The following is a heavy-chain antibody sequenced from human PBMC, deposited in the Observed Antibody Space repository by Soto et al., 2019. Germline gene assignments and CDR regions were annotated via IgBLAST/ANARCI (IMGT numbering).Heavy chain of an antibody. CDR2: MNPNSGNP. V-gene: IGHV1-8*01. J-gene: IGHJ5*02. CDR1: GYTFTSYD. CDR3: ARLKLTSSWYRPLKPYNWFDP. D-gene: IGHD6-13*01. Sequence: ASVKVSCKASGYTFTSYDINWVRQATGQGLEWMGWMNPNSGNPGYAQKFQGRVTMTRNTSISTAYMELSSLRSEDTAVYYCARLKLTSSWYRPLKPYNWFDPWGQGTLVTVSS.